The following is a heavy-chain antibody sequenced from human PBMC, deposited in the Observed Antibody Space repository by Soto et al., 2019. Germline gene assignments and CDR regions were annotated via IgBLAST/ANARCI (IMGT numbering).Heavy chain of an antibody. V-gene: IGHV1-18*01. CDR2: ISPYNGDT. Sequence: QVQLVQSGAEVKKPGASVTVSCTTSGYTFTLFGITWVRQATGQGLEWMGWISPYNGDTKYAEKFEGRVTLTTDTSTDKADMALTSLTSDDTAEYYCARGGQYRYFDYWGQGTLVTVSS. CDR1: GYTFTLFG. CDR3: ARGGQYRYFDY. D-gene: IGHD2-2*02. J-gene: IGHJ4*02.